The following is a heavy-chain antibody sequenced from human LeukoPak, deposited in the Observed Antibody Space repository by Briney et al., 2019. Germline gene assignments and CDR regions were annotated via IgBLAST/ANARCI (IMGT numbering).Heavy chain of an antibody. J-gene: IGHJ5*02. D-gene: IGHD3-16*02. CDR3: ASAGGLGELSFNWFDP. CDR1: GGTFSSYA. CDR2: IIPIFGTA. V-gene: IGHV1-69*01. Sequence: ASVTVSCKASGGTFSSYAISWVRQAPGQGLEWMGGIIPIFGTANYAQKFQGRVTITADESTSTAYMELSSLRSEDTAVYYCASAGGLGELSFNWFDPWGQGTLVTVSS.